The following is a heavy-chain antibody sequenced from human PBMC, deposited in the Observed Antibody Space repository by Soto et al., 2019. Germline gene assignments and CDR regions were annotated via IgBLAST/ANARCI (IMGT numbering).Heavy chain of an antibody. Sequence: ASVKVSCKASGYTFTSYGISWVRQAPGQGLEWMGWISAYNGNTNYAQKLQGRVTMTTDTSTSTAYMELRSLRSDDTAVYYCASYPRRKACSSTSCAPGYYYYGMDVWGQGTPVPVYS. CDR1: GYTFTSYG. CDR2: ISAYNGNT. D-gene: IGHD2-2*01. J-gene: IGHJ6*02. CDR3: ASYPRRKACSSTSCAPGYYYYGMDV. V-gene: IGHV1-18*04.